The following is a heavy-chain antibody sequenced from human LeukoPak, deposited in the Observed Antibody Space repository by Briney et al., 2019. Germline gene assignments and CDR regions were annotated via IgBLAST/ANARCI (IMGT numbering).Heavy chain of an antibody. D-gene: IGHD2-15*01. Sequence: GASVKVSCKASGYTFTGYYIHWVRQAPGQGLEWMGWINPNSGGTNYAQKFQGRVTMTRDTSISTAYMELSRLRSDDTAVYYCARDPGVVVAATNDYWGQGTLVTVSS. CDR1: GYTFTGYY. CDR3: ARDPGVVVAATNDY. V-gene: IGHV1-2*02. CDR2: INPNSGGT. J-gene: IGHJ4*02.